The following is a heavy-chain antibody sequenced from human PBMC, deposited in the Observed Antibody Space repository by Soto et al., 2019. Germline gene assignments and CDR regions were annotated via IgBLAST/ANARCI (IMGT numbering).Heavy chain of an antibody. V-gene: IGHV4-61*03. CDR1: GDSVTSGSYY. CDR3: AREWGLLPYYVMNV. D-gene: IGHD7-27*01. CDR2: ISYTGRT. Sequence: SETLSLTCIVSGDSVTSGSYYWTWLRQPPGKGLEWIGYISYTGRTKYNPSLQSRVTISVGTSKNDFSLNLSSVTAADTAVYFCAREWGLLPYYVMNVWGHGTAVTVSS. J-gene: IGHJ6*02.